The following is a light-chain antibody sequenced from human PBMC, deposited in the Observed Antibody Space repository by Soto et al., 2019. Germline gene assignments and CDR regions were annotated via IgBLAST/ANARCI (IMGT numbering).Light chain of an antibody. CDR3: AAWDDSLRAPV. V-gene: IGLV1-47*01. CDR2: RDD. CDR1: SSNIGSNY. Sequence: QSVLTQPPSASATPGQRITISCFGSSSNIGSNYGYWYQQLSGTAPKLLISRDDERPSGVPDRFSGSKSGTSASLAISGVRSEDEADYFCAAWDDSLRAPVFGGGTNLTVL. J-gene: IGLJ2*01.